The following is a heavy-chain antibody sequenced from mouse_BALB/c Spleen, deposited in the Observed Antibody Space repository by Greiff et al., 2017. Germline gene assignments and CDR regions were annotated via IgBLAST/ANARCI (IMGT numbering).Heavy chain of an antibody. J-gene: IGHJ1*01. CDR2: IDPYNGGT. Sequence: VQLQQSGPELVKPGASVKVSCKASGYAFTSYNMYWVKQSHGKSLEWIGYIDPYNGGTSYNQKFKGKATLTVDKSSSTAYMHLNSLTSEDSAVYYCARYGSSPYWYFDVWGAGTTVTVSS. CDR1: GYAFTSYN. D-gene: IGHD1-1*01. CDR3: ARYGSSPYWYFDV. V-gene: IGHV1S135*01.